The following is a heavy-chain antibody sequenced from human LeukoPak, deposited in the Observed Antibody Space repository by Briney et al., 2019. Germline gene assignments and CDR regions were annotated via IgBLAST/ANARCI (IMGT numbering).Heavy chain of an antibody. CDR3: ARVVAVAGFYYYFYMDV. CDR2: ISSSSSAI. D-gene: IGHD6-19*01. Sequence: PGGSLRLSCAASGFTFSSYSMNWVRQAPGKGLEWVSYISSSSSAIYYADSVKGRFTISRDNAKNSLYLQMNSLRAEDTAVYYCARVVAVAGFYYYFYMDVWGKGTTVTVSS. J-gene: IGHJ6*03. CDR1: GFTFSSYS. V-gene: IGHV3-48*04.